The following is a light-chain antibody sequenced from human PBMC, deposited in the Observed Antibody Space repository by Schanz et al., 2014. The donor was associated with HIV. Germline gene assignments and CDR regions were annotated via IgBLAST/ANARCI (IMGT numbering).Light chain of an antibody. Sequence: QSVLTQPPSASGTPGQRVTISCSGSSSDIGRNTVNWYQQLPGTAPKLLMHSDRLRPSGVPDRFSGSKSGTSVSLAITGLQAEDEADYYCSSYTSSSTRVFGGGTKLTVL. J-gene: IGLJ3*02. CDR3: SSYTSSSTRV. CDR1: SSDIGRNT. V-gene: IGLV1-44*01. CDR2: SDR.